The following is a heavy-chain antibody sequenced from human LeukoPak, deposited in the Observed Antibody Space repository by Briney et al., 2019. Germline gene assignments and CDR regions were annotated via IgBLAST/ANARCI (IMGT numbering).Heavy chain of an antibody. D-gene: IGHD1-14*01. CDR3: ARGRGGIAEGHYFDY. J-gene: IGHJ4*02. V-gene: IGHV4-34*01. Sequence: SETLSLTCAVFGGSFGGYYWSWIRQPPGKGLEWIGEINHSGRTKYNPSLKSRVSISVDTSKNQFSLRVSSVTATDTAVYYCARGRGGIAEGHYFDYWGRGTLVTVSS. CDR1: GGSFGGYY. CDR2: INHSGRT.